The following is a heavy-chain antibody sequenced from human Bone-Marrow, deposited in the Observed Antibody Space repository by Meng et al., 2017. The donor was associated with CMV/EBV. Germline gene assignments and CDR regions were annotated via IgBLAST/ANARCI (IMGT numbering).Heavy chain of an antibody. V-gene: IGHV3-23*03. Sequence: GESLKISCAASGFTFSSYYMNWVRQAPGKGLEWVSVIYSGGSSTYYADSVKGRFTISRDNSKNTLYLQMNSLRAEDTAVYYCAKESFLRFWVTGMSYGMDVWGQGTTVTVSS. CDR2: IYSGGSST. D-gene: IGHD3-3*01. CDR3: AKESFLRFWVTGMSYGMDV. J-gene: IGHJ6*01. CDR1: GFTFSSYY.